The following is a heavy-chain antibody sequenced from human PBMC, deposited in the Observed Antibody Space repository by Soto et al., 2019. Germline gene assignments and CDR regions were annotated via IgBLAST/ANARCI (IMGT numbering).Heavy chain of an antibody. CDR2: ISYTGNA. V-gene: IGHV4-39*01. Sequence: SETLSLTCTVSGDSISSAGYSWGWIRQPPGKGLEYIGTISYTGNAYYNPSLKSRVTISVDTSKNQFSLKLTSVTAADAALYYCARDFFDSSDYTTNWFDPWGQGTLVTVSS. CDR3: ARDFFDSSDYTTNWFDP. CDR1: GDSISSAGYS. D-gene: IGHD3-22*01. J-gene: IGHJ5*02.